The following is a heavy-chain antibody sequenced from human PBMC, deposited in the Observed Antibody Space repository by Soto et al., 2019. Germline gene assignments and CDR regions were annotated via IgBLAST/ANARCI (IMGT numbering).Heavy chain of an antibody. J-gene: IGHJ6*02. CDR1: GFTFSSYS. CDR2: ISSSSSTI. D-gene: IGHD3-22*01. V-gene: IGHV3-48*01. CDR3: AREYYYDSSGYYHGMDV. Sequence: EVQLVESGGGLVQPGGSLRLSCAASGFTFSSYSMNWVRQAPGKGLEWVSYISSSSSTIYYADSVKGRFTISRDNAKNSLYLQMNSLRAEGTAVYYCAREYYYDSSGYYHGMDVWGQGTTVTVSS.